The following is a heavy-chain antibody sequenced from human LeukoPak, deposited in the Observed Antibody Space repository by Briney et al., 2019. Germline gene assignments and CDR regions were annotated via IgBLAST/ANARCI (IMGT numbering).Heavy chain of an antibody. D-gene: IGHD2-2*01. Sequence: GGSLRLSCAASGFTFRCYRMSWVRQAPGKGLEWVANIKEDANEEYYVDSVRGRFIISRDNAKNSLFLQMYSLRADDTAVYYCARAGYCTSNSCYSPNFYYMDVWGKGTTVAVSS. CDR2: IKEDANEE. CDR3: ARAGYCTSNSCYSPNFYYMDV. J-gene: IGHJ6*03. V-gene: IGHV3-7*01. CDR1: GFTFRCYR.